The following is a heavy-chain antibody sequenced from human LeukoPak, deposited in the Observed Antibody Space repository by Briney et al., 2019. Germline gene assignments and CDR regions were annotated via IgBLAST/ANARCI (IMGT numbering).Heavy chain of an antibody. CDR3: ARGLASGYPPIPFDY. CDR2: ITYDGRT. V-gene: IGHV4-34*01. CDR1: GGSFDGYY. Sequence: SETLSLTCAVFGGSFDGYYWSWIRQSPGKGLEWIGEITYDGRTKYNPSLRSRVSISVDTSKIQFSLNLTSVTAADTAIYYCARGLASGYPPIPFDYWGQGTQVTVSS. D-gene: IGHD3-3*01. J-gene: IGHJ4*02.